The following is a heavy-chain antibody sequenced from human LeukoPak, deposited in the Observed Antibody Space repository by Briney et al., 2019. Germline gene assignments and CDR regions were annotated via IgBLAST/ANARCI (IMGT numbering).Heavy chain of an antibody. Sequence: GGSLRLSCAASGFTFSSYWMTWVRQAPGKGLEWLSVIHRGGNTYYADSVKGRFTISRDSSKNTVFLQMDSLRAEDTAVYYCARDPGYGLGVDYGDYWGQGTLVTVSS. J-gene: IGHJ4*02. D-gene: IGHD3-10*01. V-gene: IGHV3-66*01. CDR1: GFTFSSYW. CDR2: IHRGGNT. CDR3: ARDPGYGLGVDYGDY.